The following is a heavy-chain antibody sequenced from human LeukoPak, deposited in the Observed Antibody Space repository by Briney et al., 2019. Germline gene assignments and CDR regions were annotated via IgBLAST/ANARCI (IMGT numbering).Heavy chain of an antibody. CDR3: AGGGDKAKTGY. CDR1: GGSVTSYY. V-gene: IGHV4-4*08. Sequence: SETLSLTCTVSGGSVTSYYWSWIRQPPGKGLEWIGYIYCNGGTNYNPSIKSRITIFLNSSNNQFSTMHSPVTGADTADYYCAGGGDKAKTGYWGQGTLVTASS. CDR2: IYCNGGT. J-gene: IGHJ4*02. D-gene: IGHD2-15*01.